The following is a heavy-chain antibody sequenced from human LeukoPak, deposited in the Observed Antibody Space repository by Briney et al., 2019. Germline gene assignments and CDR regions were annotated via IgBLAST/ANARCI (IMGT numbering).Heavy chain of an antibody. CDR2: ISSSSSYI. CDR1: GFTFSSYS. CDR3: ARVRGAYSSSSGVFDY. D-gene: IGHD6-6*01. Sequence: PGGSLRLSCAASGFTFSSYSMNWVRQAPGKGLEWVSSISSSSSYIYYADSVKGRFTISRDNAKNSLYLQMNSLRAEDTAVYYCARVRGAYSSSSGVFDYWGQGTLVTVSS. J-gene: IGHJ4*02. V-gene: IGHV3-21*01.